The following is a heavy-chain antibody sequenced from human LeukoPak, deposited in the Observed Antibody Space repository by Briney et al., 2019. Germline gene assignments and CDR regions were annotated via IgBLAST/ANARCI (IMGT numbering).Heavy chain of an antibody. D-gene: IGHD1-1*01. V-gene: IGHV3-30*02. J-gene: IGHJ4*02. CDR2: IRYDGNEK. CDR3: AEDQQLEPFHY. CDR1: GLTFSDYG. Sequence: GSLRLSCAASGLTFSDYGMHWVRQAPGKGLDWVAFIRYDGNEKIYADSVKGRFTISRDNSRDTLYLQMNSLRPDDTAVYYCAEDQQLEPFHYWGRGTLVAVSS.